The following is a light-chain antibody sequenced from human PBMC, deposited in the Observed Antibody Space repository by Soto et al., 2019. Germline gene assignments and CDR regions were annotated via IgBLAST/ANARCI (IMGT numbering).Light chain of an antibody. CDR1: QSISSY. V-gene: IGKV1-39*01. J-gene: IGKJ2*01. CDR3: QQSYSTPYT. CDR2: AAS. Sequence: DIQMTQSPSSLSASLGDRVTITCRASQSISSYLTWYQQKPGKAPKLLIYAASSLQSGVPSRLSGSGSGTDFTLTISSLQPEDFATYYCQQSYSTPYTFGEGTKLEIK.